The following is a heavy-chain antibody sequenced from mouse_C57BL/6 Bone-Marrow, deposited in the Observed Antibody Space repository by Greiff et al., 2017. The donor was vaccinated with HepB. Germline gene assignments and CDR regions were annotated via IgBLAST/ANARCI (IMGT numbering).Heavy chain of an antibody. CDR1: GFTFSSYG. CDR2: ISSGGSYT. D-gene: IGHD4-1*01. J-gene: IGHJ4*01. Sequence: EVQRVESGGDLVKPGGSLKLSCAASGFTFSSYGMSWVRQTPDKRLEWVATISSGGSYTYYPDSVKGRFTISRDNAKNTLYLQMSSLKSEDTAMYYCATHANCYAMDYWGQGTSVTVSS. CDR3: ATHANCYAMDY. V-gene: IGHV5-6*01.